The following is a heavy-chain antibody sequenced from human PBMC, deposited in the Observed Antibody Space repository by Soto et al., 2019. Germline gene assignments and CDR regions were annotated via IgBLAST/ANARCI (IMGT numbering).Heavy chain of an antibody. CDR1: GFTFSHAW. CDR2: IKSKTDGGTT. Sequence: EVQLVESGGGLVKPGGSLRLSCTASGFTFSHAWMSWVRQAPGKGLEWVGSIKSKTDGGTTDYAAPVKGRFTISRDDSKTTLYLQMNSLKTEDTDVYYCTTLLYGGNSDWGQGTLVTVSS. D-gene: IGHD4-17*01. V-gene: IGHV3-15*01. CDR3: TTLLYGGNSD. J-gene: IGHJ4*02.